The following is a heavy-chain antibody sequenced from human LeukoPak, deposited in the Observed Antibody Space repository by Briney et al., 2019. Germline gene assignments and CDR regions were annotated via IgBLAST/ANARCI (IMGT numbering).Heavy chain of an antibody. CDR3: ASSGPPPNWLDP. V-gene: IGHV4-59*01. CDR2: MYFSGTT. J-gene: IGHJ5*02. D-gene: IGHD2-15*01. CDR1: GGSMNSYY. Sequence: SETLSLTCTVSGGSMNSYYWSWIRKPPGKGLEWIGYMYFSGTTNYNPSLKSRVTISVDMSKNQFSLKLNSVTAADTAVYYCASSGPPPNWLDPWGQGTLVTVSS.